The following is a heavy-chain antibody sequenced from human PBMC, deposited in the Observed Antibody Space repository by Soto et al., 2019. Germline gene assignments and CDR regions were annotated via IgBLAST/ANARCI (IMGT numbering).Heavy chain of an antibody. J-gene: IGHJ4*02. CDR2: IYYSGST. V-gene: IGHV4-31*03. D-gene: IGHD3-10*01. CDR1: GGPISSGGYY. CDR3: ARSPLYYYGSGSYSTPDY. Sequence: QVQLQESGPGLVKPSQTLSLTCTVSGGPISSGGYYWSWIRQHPGKGLEWIGYIYYSGSTYYNPSLKSRVTISVDTSKNQFSLKLSSVTAADTAVYYCARSPLYYYGSGSYSTPDYWGQGTLVTVSS.